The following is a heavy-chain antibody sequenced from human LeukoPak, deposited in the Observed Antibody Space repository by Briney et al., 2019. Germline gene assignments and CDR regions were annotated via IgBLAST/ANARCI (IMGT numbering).Heavy chain of an antibody. D-gene: IGHD3-22*01. J-gene: IGHJ4*02. CDR3: AGAEIYYDCSGYYFY. CDR2: INPNSGGT. CDR1: GYTFTGYY. V-gene: IGHV1-2*06. Sequence: ASVKFSCKASGYTFTGYYMHWVRQAPGQGLEWMGRINPNSGGTNYAQKFQGRVTMTRDTSISTAYMELSRLRSDDTAVYYCAGAEIYYDCSGYYFYWGQGPLVTVSS.